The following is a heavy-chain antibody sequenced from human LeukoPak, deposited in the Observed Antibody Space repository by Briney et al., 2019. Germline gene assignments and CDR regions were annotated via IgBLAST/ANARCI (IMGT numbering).Heavy chain of an antibody. V-gene: IGHV3-21*01. CDR2: ISSSSSYI. J-gene: IGHJ6*03. Sequence: PGGSLRLSCAASGFTFSSYSMNWVRQAPGKGLEWVSSISSSSSYIYYADSVKGRFTISRDNAKNSLYLQMNSLRAEDTAVYYCASPSSFQNIVVVPAARRNYYYYMDVWGKGTTVTVSS. D-gene: IGHD2-2*01. CDR3: ASPSSFQNIVVVPAARRNYYYYMDV. CDR1: GFTFSSYS.